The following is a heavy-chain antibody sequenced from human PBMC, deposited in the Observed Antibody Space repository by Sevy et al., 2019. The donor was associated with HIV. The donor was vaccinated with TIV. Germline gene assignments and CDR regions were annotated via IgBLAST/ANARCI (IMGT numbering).Heavy chain of an antibody. V-gene: IGHV3-30*04. CDR2: TSYDGSHK. J-gene: IGHJ1*01. CDR1: GFIFSNFA. CDR3: ARGENDDEFFHY. Sequence: GGSLRLSCTVSGFIFSNFAMHWVRQAPGKGLEWVAVTSYDGSHKYYADSVKGRFTVSRGNSRNILSLAMSSLTRDDTAVYYCARGENDDEFFHYWGQGTLVTVSS. D-gene: IGHD1-26*01.